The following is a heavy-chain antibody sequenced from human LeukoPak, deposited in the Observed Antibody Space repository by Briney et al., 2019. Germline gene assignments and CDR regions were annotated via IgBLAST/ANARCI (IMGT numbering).Heavy chain of an antibody. J-gene: IGHJ3*02. CDR2: IKQDGSEK. CDR1: GFTFSSHW. CDR3: ARDRERYDAFDI. Sequence: GGSLRLFCAASGFTFSSHWMSWVRQAPGKGLEWVANIKQDGSEKYYVDSVKGRFTISRDNAKNSLYLQMNSLRAEDTAVYYCARDRERYDAFDIWGQGTMVTVSS. V-gene: IGHV3-7*01. D-gene: IGHD1-26*01.